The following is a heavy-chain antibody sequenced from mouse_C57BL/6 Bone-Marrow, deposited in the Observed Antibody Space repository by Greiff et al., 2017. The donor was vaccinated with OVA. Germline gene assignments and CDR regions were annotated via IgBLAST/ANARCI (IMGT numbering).Heavy chain of an antibody. CDR1: GVDFSRYW. D-gene: IGHD1-1*01. J-gene: IGHJ2*01. Sequence: TASGVDFSRYWMSWVRRAPGKGLEWIGEINPDSSTINYAPSLKDKFIISRDNAKNTLYLQMSKVRSEDTALYYCATTTVVATGFDYWGQGTTLTVSS. CDR3: ATTTVVATGFDY. V-gene: IGHV4-1*01. CDR2: INPDSSTI.